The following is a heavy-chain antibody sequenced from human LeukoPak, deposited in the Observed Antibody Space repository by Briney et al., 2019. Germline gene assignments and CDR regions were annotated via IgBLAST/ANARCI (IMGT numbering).Heavy chain of an antibody. V-gene: IGHV3-23*01. D-gene: IGHD3-22*01. CDR2: ISGSGGST. Sequence: GGSLRLSCAASGFTFSSYAMSRVRQAPGKGLEWVSAISGSGGSTYYADSVKGRFTISRDNSKNTLYLQMNSLRAEDTAVYYCAKATYYYDSSGYYPYFDYWGQGTLVTVSS. CDR3: AKATYYYDSSGYYPYFDY. J-gene: IGHJ4*02. CDR1: GFTFSSYA.